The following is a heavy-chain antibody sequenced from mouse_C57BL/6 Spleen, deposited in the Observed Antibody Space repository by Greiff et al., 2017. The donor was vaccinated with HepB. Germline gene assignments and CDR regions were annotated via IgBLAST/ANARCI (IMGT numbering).Heavy chain of an antibody. J-gene: IGHJ4*01. V-gene: IGHV1-52*01. CDR3: GRGDGYYDAMDY. CDR2: IDPYDSET. Sequence: QVQLQQPGAELVRPGSSVKLSCKASGYTFTSSWMHWVKKRPIQGLEWIGNIDPYDSETHYNQKFKDKATLTVDKSSITAYRQLCSLSSEDSAVYYCGRGDGYYDAMDYWGQGTSVTVSS. CDR1: GYTFTSSW. D-gene: IGHD2-3*01.